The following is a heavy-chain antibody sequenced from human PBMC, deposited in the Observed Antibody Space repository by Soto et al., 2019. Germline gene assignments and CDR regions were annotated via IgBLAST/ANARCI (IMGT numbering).Heavy chain of an antibody. CDR3: ARDSGIPGRYWYFGL. J-gene: IGHJ2*01. CDR2: INPKRGGT. Sequence: QVQLVQSGAEVKKPGASVKVSCTTYGYTFSDYFLHWVRQAPGQGPEWMGFINPKRGGTEYAQKFQGWVTMTRDTSSSTVYMDLSGLTSDDTAIYYCARDSGIPGRYWYFGLWGRGTLVTVSS. D-gene: IGHD2-21*01. V-gene: IGHV1-2*04. CDR1: GYTFSDYF.